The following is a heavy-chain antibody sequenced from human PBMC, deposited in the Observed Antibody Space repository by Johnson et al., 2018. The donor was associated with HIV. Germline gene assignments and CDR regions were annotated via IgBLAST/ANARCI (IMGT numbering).Heavy chain of an antibody. CDR1: GFTFDDYG. D-gene: IGHD2-21*01. V-gene: IGHV3-20*04. CDR3: AKGLYYGGSGDYAFDM. Sequence: VQLVESGGGVVRPGGSLRLSCAASGFTFDDYGMSWVRQAPGKGLEWVSGSNWNGGSTGYAASVKGRFTISRDNSKNTVYLQMSGLRVEDTAVYYCAKGLYYGGSGDYAFDMWGQGTMVTVSS. CDR2: SNWNGGST. J-gene: IGHJ3*02.